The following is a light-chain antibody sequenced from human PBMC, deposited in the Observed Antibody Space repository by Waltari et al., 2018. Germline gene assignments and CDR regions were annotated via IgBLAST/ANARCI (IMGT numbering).Light chain of an antibody. CDR2: GNN. Sequence: QSALTQPASVSGSPGQSISISCTGTSSDVGVYNYVSWYQQHPGKAPKLMIYGNNNRPSGVPDRFSGSKSGTSASLAITGLQADDEADYFCQSFDNMLSGGVVFGGGTKLAVL. V-gene: IGLV2-14*01. CDR1: SSDVGVYNY. J-gene: IGLJ2*01. CDR3: QSFDNMLSGGVV.